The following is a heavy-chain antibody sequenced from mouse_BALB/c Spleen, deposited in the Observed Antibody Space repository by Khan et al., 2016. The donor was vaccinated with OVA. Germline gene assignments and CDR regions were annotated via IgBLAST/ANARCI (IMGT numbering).Heavy chain of an antibody. CDR3: ARLAYYYNSEGFAY. D-gene: IGHD1-1*01. CDR1: GFTFSTFG. CDR2: INTGGFYT. Sequence: EVELVESGGDLVKPGGSLKLSCAASGFTFSTFGMSWVRQSPDRRLEWVATINTGGFYTYYSDIVKGRFTISRDNAKSTLYLQMNSLKSEDTAIYYCARLAYYYNSEGFAYWGQGTLVTVSA. V-gene: IGHV5-6*01. J-gene: IGHJ3*01.